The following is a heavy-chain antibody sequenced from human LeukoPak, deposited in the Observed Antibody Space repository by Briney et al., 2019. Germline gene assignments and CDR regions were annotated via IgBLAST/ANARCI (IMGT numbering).Heavy chain of an antibody. CDR3: ARDACTNGVCLFDY. Sequence: ASVKVSCKASGYTFSSYAMNWVRQAPGQGLEWMGWINTNTGNPTYAQGFTGRFVFSLDTSVSTACLQISSLKAEDTAVYYCARDACTNGVCLFDYWGQGTLVTVSS. V-gene: IGHV7-4-1*02. CDR2: INTNTGNP. D-gene: IGHD2-8*01. CDR1: GYTFSSYA. J-gene: IGHJ4*02.